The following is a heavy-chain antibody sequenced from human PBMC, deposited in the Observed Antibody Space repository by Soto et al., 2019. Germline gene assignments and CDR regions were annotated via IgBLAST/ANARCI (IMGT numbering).Heavy chain of an antibody. J-gene: IGHJ3*02. D-gene: IGHD5-12*01. CDR1: GFTFSSYW. CDR3: ARDPSSGYSGYDDAFDI. CDR2: INSDGSST. Sequence: GGSLRLSCAASGFTFSSYWMHWVRQAPGKGLVWVSRINSDGSSTSYADSVKGRFTISRDNAKNTLYLQMNSLRAEDTAVYYCARDPSSGYSGYDDAFDIWGQGTMVTGSS. V-gene: IGHV3-74*01.